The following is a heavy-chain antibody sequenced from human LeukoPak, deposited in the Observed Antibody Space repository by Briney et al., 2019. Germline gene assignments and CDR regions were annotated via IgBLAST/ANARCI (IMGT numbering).Heavy chain of an antibody. CDR3: ARHYYGSGSYSTPFDY. V-gene: IGHV2-70*11. Sequence: SGPALVKPTQTLTLTCTFSGFSLSTSGMCMSWIRQPPGKALEWLARIDWDDDKYYRTSLQTRLTISKETSKNQAVLTITNMDPVDTATYYCARHYYGSGSYSTPFDYWGQGTLVTVSS. J-gene: IGHJ4*02. D-gene: IGHD3-10*01. CDR1: GFSLSTSGMC. CDR2: IDWDDDK.